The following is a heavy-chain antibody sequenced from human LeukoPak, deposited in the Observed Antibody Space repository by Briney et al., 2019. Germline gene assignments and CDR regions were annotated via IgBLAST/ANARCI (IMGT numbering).Heavy chain of an antibody. D-gene: IGHD3-3*01. V-gene: IGHV4-39*07. Sequence: SETLSLTCTVSGGSISSSSHYWGWTRQPPGKGLEWIGSIYYSGTTYYNPFLKSRVTISVDTSKNQFSLKLTSVTAADTAVYFCARVYYDFWSRYKDYYMDVWGKGTTVTASS. CDR2: IYYSGTT. CDR1: GGSISSSSHY. CDR3: ARVYYDFWSRYKDYYMDV. J-gene: IGHJ6*03.